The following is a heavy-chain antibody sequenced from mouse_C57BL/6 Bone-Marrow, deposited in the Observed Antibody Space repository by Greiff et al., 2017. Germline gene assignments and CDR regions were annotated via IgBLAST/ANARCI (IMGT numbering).Heavy chain of an antibody. J-gene: IGHJ2*01. D-gene: IGHD1-1*01. CDR2: IYPSDSET. CDR1: GYTFTSSW. CDR3: ARFITTVVADY. Sequence: QVQLQQPGAELVRPGSSVKLSCKASGYTFTSSWMDWVKQRPGQGLEWIGNIYPSDSETHYNQKFKDKATLTVDKSSSTAYMQLSSLTSEDSSVYYCARFITTVVADYWGQGTTLTVSS. V-gene: IGHV1-61*01.